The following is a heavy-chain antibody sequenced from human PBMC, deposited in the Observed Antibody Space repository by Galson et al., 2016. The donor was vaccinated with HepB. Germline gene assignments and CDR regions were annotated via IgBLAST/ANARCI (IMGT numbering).Heavy chain of an antibody. D-gene: IGHD3/OR15-3a*01. CDR3: TRDLDWGGTGHFDY. CDR1: GFTFSSYT. V-gene: IGHV3-21*01. J-gene: IGHJ4*02. Sequence: SLRLSCAASGFTFSSYTTNWVRQAPGKGLEWVSSISSSTSYIYSADSVKGRFTISRDNAKNSLYLQMNSLRVEDTAIYYCTRDLDWGGTGHFDYWGQGTLVTVSS. CDR2: ISSSTSYI.